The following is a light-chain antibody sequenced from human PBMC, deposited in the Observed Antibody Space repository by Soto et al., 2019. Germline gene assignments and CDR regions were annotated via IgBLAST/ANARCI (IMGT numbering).Light chain of an antibody. CDR2: DVS. CDR1: SSDVGAYNF. J-gene: IGLJ2*01. CDR3: SSYTSTFALV. Sequence: QSALTQPASVSGSPGQSITISCAGTSSDVGAYNFVSWYQQNPGKVPKLVIYDVSNRPPGVSNRFSGSKSGNTASLTISGLQDEDEADYYCSSYTSTFALVFGGGTKVTVL. V-gene: IGLV2-14*01.